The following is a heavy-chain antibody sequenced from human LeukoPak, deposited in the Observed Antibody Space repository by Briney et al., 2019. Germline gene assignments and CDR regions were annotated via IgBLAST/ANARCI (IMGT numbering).Heavy chain of an antibody. V-gene: IGHV3-30*04. CDR2: ISYDGSNK. CDR1: GFTFSSYA. CDR3: ARGRDTIFGVVTPTFDY. D-gene: IGHD3-3*01. Sequence: PGGSLRLSCAACGFTFSSYAMHWVRQAPGKGLEWVAVISYDGSNKYYADSVKGRFTISRDNSKNTLYLQMNSLRAEDTAVYYCARGRDTIFGVVTPTFDYWGQGTLVTVSS. J-gene: IGHJ4*02.